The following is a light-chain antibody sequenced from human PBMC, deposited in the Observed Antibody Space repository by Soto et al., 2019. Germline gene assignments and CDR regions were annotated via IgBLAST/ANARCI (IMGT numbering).Light chain of an antibody. CDR3: QQYGSSPGT. V-gene: IGKV3-20*01. Sequence: EIVLTQSPGTLSLSPGQRATLSCRASQSVRGNNLAWYQQKPGQAPRLLMYTASSRATGIPDRFSDSGSGTDFTLTISRLEPEDFAVYSCQQYGSSPGTFGQGTKVDIK. J-gene: IGKJ1*01. CDR2: TAS. CDR1: QSVRGNN.